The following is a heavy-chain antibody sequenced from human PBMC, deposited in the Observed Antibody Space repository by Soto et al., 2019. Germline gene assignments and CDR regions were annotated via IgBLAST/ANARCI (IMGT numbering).Heavy chain of an antibody. CDR1: GYSFTSHY. Sequence: ASVKVSCKAIGYSFTSHYMHWVRQAPGQGLEWMGTIYPGGVNIAYAQKFKGRVTMTKDTSTSTAYMEVSSLRSDDTAVYYCARDRYYGSGTYYYYYGMDVWGQGTTVTVSS. V-gene: IGHV1-46*01. CDR3: ARDRYYGSGTYYYYYGMDV. CDR2: IYPGGVNI. J-gene: IGHJ6*02. D-gene: IGHD3-10*01.